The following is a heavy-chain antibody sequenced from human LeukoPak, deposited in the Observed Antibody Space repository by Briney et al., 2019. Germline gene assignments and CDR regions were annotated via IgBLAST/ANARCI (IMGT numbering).Heavy chain of an antibody. V-gene: IGHV3-48*01. D-gene: IGHD6-13*01. CDR3: AKDLSESSSWYGAGGNNYFDY. Sequence: PGGSLRLSCAASGFTFSSYSMTWVRQAPGKGLEWVSYISSSGSTIYYADSVKGRFTISRDNSKNTLYLQMNSLRAEDTAVYYCAKDLSESSSWYGAGGNNYFDYWGQGTLVTVSS. CDR1: GFTFSSYS. CDR2: ISSSGSTI. J-gene: IGHJ4*02.